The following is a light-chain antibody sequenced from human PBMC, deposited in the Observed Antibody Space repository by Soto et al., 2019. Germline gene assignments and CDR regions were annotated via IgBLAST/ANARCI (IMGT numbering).Light chain of an antibody. J-gene: IGKJ5*01. CDR3: QQRSNWPIT. V-gene: IGKV3-11*01. CDR1: QSVSSY. CDR2: DAS. Sequence: EIVLTQSPAPLSLSPGERATLSCTASQSVSSYLAWYQQKPGQAPRLLIYDASNRATGIPARFSGSWSGTDCTLTISSLEPEDVAVYYCQQRSNWPITLGQGTRLEIK.